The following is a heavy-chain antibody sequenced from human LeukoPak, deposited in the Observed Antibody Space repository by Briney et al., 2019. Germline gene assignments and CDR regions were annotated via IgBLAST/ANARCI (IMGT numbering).Heavy chain of an antibody. D-gene: IGHD2-2*01. CDR2: ISPYNGNT. Sequence: ASVKVSCKASGYTLTSYGISWVRQAPGQGLEWMGWISPYNGNTNFAQKLQGRVTMTTDTSTSTVYMELRSLRSDDTAVYYCARVQGDLYRSSTSCYAGFDYWGQGTLVTVSS. CDR1: GYTLTSYG. J-gene: IGHJ4*02. CDR3: ARVQGDLYRSSTSCYAGFDY. V-gene: IGHV1-18*01.